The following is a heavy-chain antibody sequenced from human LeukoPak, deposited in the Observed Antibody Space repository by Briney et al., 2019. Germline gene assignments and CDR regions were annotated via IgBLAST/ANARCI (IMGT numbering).Heavy chain of an antibody. CDR3: ARSGTVTGYLY. D-gene: IGHD3-9*01. Sequence: SETLSLTCTVSGGSLNSYYWTWIRRPPGKGLEWIGYIYYSGSTNYNPSLKSRVTMSVDTSKNQFSLKLKSVTAADTAMYYCARSGTVTGYLYWGQGSLVTVSS. CDR2: IYYSGST. J-gene: IGHJ4*02. CDR1: GGSLNSYY. V-gene: IGHV4-59*01.